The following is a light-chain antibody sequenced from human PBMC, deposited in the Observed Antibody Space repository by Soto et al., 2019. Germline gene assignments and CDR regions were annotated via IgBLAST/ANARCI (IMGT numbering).Light chain of an antibody. J-gene: IGKJ1*01. CDR3: QQYSTYPWT. Sequence: EIVLTQSPGTLSVSPGERATLSCRASQSVSSKLAWYQQKPGQAPRLLFYGASTGATGIPARFSGSGSGTEFTLTISSLQPDDFATYFCQQYSTYPWTFGQGTKVDIK. V-gene: IGKV3-15*01. CDR1: QSVSSK. CDR2: GAS.